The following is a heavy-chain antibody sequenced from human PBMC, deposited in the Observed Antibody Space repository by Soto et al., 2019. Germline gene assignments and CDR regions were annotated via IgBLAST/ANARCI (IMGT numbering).Heavy chain of an antibody. Sequence: QVQLVQSGAEVKKHGASVKVSCKASGYTFSNYDINWVRQATGQGLEWMGCMDPNSGNRGYAQKFQGRVTMTRNFTMYTAYLELIRMSSVDSAVDYCAPGLSLISVVRRITSYSGVDVWGQGTTVTVPS. CDR2: MDPNSGNR. CDR1: GYTFSNYD. CDR3: APGLSLISVVRRITSYSGVDV. D-gene: IGHD2-21*01. J-gene: IGHJ6*02. V-gene: IGHV1-8*01.